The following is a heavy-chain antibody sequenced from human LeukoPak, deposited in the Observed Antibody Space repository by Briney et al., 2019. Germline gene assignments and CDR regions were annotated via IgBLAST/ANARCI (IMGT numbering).Heavy chain of an antibody. J-gene: IGHJ3*02. CDR1: GGSISSSSYY. D-gene: IGHD3-3*01. CDR3: ARRGQTYYDFWSGYPSRKYAFDI. CDR2: IYYSGST. V-gene: IGHV4-39*01. Sequence: PSETLSLTCTVSGGSISSSSYYWGWIRQPPGKGLEWIGSIYYSGSTYYNPSLKSRVTISVDTSKNQFSLKLSSVTAADTAVYYCARRGQTYYDFWSGYPSRKYAFDIWGQGTMVTVSS.